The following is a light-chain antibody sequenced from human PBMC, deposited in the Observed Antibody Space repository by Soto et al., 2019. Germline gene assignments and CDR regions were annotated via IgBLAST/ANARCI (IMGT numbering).Light chain of an antibody. J-gene: IGLJ1*01. Sequence: QSALTQPASVSGSPGQSITISCTGTSGDIGLVNYISWYQQHPGKAPKVIIYDDNKRPSGIPDRFSGSKSGTSATLGITGFQTGDEADYYCGSWDSSLSAYVFGTGTKLTVL. V-gene: IGLV1-51*01. CDR3: GSWDSSLSAYV. CDR2: DDN. CDR1: SGDIGLVNY.